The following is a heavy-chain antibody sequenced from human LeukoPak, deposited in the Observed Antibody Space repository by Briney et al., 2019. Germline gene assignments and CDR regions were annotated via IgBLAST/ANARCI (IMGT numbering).Heavy chain of an antibody. Sequence: PGGSLRLSCAASGFTFSSYSMNWVRQAPGKGLEWVSYISSSSSTIYYADSVKGRFTISRDNAKNSLYLQMNSLRAEDTAVYYCARDGAGHQLLHDYWGQGTLVTVSS. V-gene: IGHV3-48*01. J-gene: IGHJ4*02. CDR2: ISSSSSTI. D-gene: IGHD2-2*01. CDR3: ARDGAGHQLLHDY. CDR1: GFTFSSYS.